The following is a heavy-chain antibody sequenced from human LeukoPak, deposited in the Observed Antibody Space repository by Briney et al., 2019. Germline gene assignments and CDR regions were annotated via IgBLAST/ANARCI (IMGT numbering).Heavy chain of an antibody. CDR1: GGTFSSYA. CDR2: IIPILGIA. CDR3: ARVSEVPAAKFDP. V-gene: IGHV1-69*04. Sequence: SVKVSCKASGGTFSSYAISWVRQAPGQGLEWMGRIIPILGIANYAQKFQGRVTITADKSTSTAYMELSSLRSEDTAVYYCARVSEVPAAKFDPWGQGTLVTVSS. D-gene: IGHD2-2*01. J-gene: IGHJ5*02.